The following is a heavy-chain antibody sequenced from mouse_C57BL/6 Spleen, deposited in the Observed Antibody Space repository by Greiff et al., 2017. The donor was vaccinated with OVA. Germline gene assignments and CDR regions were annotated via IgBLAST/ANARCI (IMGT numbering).Heavy chain of an antibody. CDR2: IRLKSDNYAT. D-gene: IGHD4-1*01. CDR1: GFTFSNYW. Sequence: EVNLVESGGGLVQPGGSMKLSCVASGFTFSNYWMNWVRQSPEKGLEWVAQIRLKSDNYATHYAESVKGRFTISRDDSKSSVYLQMNNLRAEDTGIYYCTETGDYAMDYWGQGTSVTVSS. V-gene: IGHV6-3*01. J-gene: IGHJ4*01. CDR3: TETGDYAMDY.